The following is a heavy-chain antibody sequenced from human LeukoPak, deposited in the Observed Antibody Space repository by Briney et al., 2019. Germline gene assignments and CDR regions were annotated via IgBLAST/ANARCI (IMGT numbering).Heavy chain of an antibody. CDR1: GFSFSGYS. CDR3: ARKRPNYFDY. Sequence: PGGSLRLSCAASGFSFSGYSMNWVRQAPGKGLEWVSYISSSSSAIYYADSVKGRFTISRDNAKNSLYLQMNSLRAEDTALYYCARKRPNYFDYWGQGTLVTVSS. CDR2: ISSSSSAI. J-gene: IGHJ4*02. V-gene: IGHV3-48*01.